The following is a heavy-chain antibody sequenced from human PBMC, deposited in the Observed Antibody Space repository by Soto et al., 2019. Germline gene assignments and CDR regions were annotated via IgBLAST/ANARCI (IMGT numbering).Heavy chain of an antibody. J-gene: IGHJ4*02. D-gene: IGHD1-26*01. V-gene: IGHV1-2*02. Sequence: VASVKVSCKASGFSFTGYYIHWLRQAPGQGLEWMGWINAHSGGTEYAQKFQGRVTMTWDTSISTAYMALTRLRSDDTAVYYCARDLAKGGGSAGFDYWGQGTLVTVSS. CDR1: GFSFTGYY. CDR2: INAHSGGT. CDR3: ARDLAKGGGSAGFDY.